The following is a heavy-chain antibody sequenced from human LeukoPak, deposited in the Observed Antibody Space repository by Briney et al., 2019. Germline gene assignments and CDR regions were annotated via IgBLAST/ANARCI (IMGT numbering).Heavy chain of an antibody. Sequence: ASVKVSCKASGGTFSSYAISWVRQAPGQGLEWMGGIIPIFGTANYAQKFQGRVTMTRDTSTSTVYMELSSLRSEDTAVYYCAREPPAAAYLFDYWGQGTLVTVSS. CDR1: GGTFSSYA. CDR3: AREPPAAAYLFDY. V-gene: IGHV1-69*05. CDR2: IIPIFGTA. D-gene: IGHD6-13*01. J-gene: IGHJ4*02.